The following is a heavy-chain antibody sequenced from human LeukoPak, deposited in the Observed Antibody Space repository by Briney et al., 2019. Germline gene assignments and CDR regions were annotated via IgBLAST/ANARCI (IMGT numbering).Heavy chain of an antibody. CDR2: RKQDGSDK. J-gene: IGHJ5*02. V-gene: IGHV3-7*01. Sequence: PGGSLRLSCAASGFTFSSYWMSWVRQAPGKGLEWVANRKQDGSDKYYVDSVKGRFTISRGNAKNSLYLQMNSLRAEDTAVYYCARDRTYYDSSGIYYNWFDPWGQGTLVTVSS. D-gene: IGHD3-22*01. CDR3: ARDRTYYDSSGIYYNWFDP. CDR1: GFTFSSYW.